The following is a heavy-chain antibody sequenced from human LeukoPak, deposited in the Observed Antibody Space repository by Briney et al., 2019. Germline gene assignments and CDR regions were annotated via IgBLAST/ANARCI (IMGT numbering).Heavy chain of an antibody. J-gene: IGHJ3*02. CDR1: GFTFSSYS. Sequence: GGSLRLSCAASGFTFSSYSMNWVRQAPGKGLEWVSSISSSSSYIYYADSVKGRFTISRDNAKNSLYLQMNSLRAEDTAVYYCARGIDLDAFDIWGQGTMVTVSS. V-gene: IGHV3-21*01. D-gene: IGHD2-15*01. CDR2: ISSSSSYI. CDR3: ARGIDLDAFDI.